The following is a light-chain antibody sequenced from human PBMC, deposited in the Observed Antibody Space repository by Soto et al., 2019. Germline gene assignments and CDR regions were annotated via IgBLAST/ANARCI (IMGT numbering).Light chain of an antibody. CDR3: ETWDSNTPV. CDR2: LERSGSY. V-gene: IGLV4-60*02. CDR1: SGHSSYI. Sequence: QSVLTQSSSASASLGSSVKLTCTLSSGHSSYIIAWHQQQPGKAPRYLMKLERSGSYNKGSGVPDRFSGSSSGADRYLTISNLQFEDEADYYCETWDSNTPVFGGGTKLTVL. J-gene: IGLJ3*02.